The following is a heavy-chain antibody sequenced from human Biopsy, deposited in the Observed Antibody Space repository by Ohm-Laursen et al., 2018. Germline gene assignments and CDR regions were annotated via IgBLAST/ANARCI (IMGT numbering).Heavy chain of an antibody. J-gene: IGHJ5*02. V-gene: IGHV1-8*01. CDR1: GYTFTSYE. D-gene: IGHD2/OR15-2a*01. CDR2: MNPDSGNT. CDR3: ARAVRYRLLSDP. Sequence: ASVKVSCKTSGYTFTSYEINWVRQATGQGLEWMGWMNPDSGNTGYAQNFQGRVTMTRNTSISTAYMELSSLTFEDTAVYYCARAVRYRLLSDPWGQGTLVTVSS.